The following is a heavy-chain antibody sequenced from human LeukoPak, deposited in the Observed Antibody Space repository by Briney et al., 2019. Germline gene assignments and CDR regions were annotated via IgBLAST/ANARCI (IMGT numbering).Heavy chain of an antibody. CDR3: AREIRVGSGSLFDP. D-gene: IGHD3-10*01. CDR1: GYAFTSYA. CDR2: INAGNGNT. Sequence: ASVKVSCKASGYAFTSYAMHWVRQAPGQRLEWMGWINAGNGNTKYSQKFQGRVTITRDTSASTAYMELSSLRSEDTAVYYCAREIRVGSGSLFDPWGQGTLVTVSS. J-gene: IGHJ5*02. V-gene: IGHV1-3*01.